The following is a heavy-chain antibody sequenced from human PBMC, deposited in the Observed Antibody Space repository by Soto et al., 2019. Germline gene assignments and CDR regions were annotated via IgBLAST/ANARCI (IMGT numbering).Heavy chain of an antibody. CDR2: RSKDGSVK. CDR1: GFTFSSYG. CDR3: PGEVASGY. Sequence: QVQLVESGGGVVQPGRSLRLSCAASGFTFSSYGMHWVRQAPGKGLEWVAVRSKDGSVKYYAESVKGRFTISRDNSKNRLYLEVKSGGAEDTGGYYCPGEVASGYWGQGTLVTVSS. D-gene: IGHD2-21*01. V-gene: IGHV3-30*03. J-gene: IGHJ4*02.